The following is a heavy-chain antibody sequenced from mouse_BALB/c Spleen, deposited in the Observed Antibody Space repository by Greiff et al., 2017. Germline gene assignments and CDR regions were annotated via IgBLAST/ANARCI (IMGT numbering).Heavy chain of an antibody. CDR2: IYPGDGDT. Sequence: VQLQQSGPELVKPGASVKISCKASGYAFSSSWMNWVKQRPGQGLEWIGRIYPGDGDTNYNGKFKGKATLTADKSSSTAYMQLSSLTSVDSAVYFCARPYGYDYAMDYWGQGTSVTVSS. CDR3: ARPYGYDYAMDY. CDR1: GYAFSSSW. J-gene: IGHJ4*01. D-gene: IGHD2-2*01. V-gene: IGHV1-82*01.